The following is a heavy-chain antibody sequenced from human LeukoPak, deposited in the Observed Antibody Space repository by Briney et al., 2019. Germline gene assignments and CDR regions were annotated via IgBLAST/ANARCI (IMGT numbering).Heavy chain of an antibody. CDR3: ARYCSSTSCYHGAFDI. CDR2: ISGYNGNT. J-gene: IGHJ3*02. V-gene: IGHV1-18*01. D-gene: IGHD2-2*01. CDR1: GYTFTNYA. Sequence: ASVKVSCKASGYTFTNYAISWVRQAPGQGLEWMGWISGYNGNTNYAQNLQGRVTMTTDTSTSTAYMELRSLRSEDTAVYYCARYCSSTSCYHGAFDIWGQGTMVTVSS.